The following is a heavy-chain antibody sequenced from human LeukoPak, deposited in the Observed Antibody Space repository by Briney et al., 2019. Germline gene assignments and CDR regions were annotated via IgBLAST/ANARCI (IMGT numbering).Heavy chain of an antibody. D-gene: IGHD2-15*01. J-gene: IGHJ4*02. CDR2: IYYSGST. Sequence: KTSETLSLTCTVSGGSISSYYWSWIRQPPGKGLEWIGYIYYSGSTNYNPSLKSRVTISVDTSKNQFSLKLSSVTAADTAVYYCARGRLGWELPFDYWGQGTLVTVSS. V-gene: IGHV4-59*01. CDR3: ARGRLGWELPFDY. CDR1: GGSISSYY.